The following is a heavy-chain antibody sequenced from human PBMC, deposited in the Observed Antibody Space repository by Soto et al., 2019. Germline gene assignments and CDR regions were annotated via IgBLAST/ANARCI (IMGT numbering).Heavy chain of an antibody. V-gene: IGHV3-23*01. CDR3: ARVRRIVGATGYFDH. D-gene: IGHD1-26*01. CDR2: LSGNGIST. J-gene: IGHJ5*02. CDR1: GFTFRNYA. Sequence: EVNLLESGGGWVQPGGSLRLSCVASGFTFRNYAMTWFRQAPGKGLEWVSGLSGNGISTYDADSVKGRFNISRDISDNTLYLQISSVRADDTAVYYWARVRRIVGATGYFDHWGQGTQVTVYS.